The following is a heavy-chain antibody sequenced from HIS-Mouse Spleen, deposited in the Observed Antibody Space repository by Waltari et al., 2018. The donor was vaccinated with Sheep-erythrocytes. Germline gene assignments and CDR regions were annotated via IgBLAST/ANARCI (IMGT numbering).Heavy chain of an antibody. Sequence: QLQLQESGPGLVKPSETLSLTCTVSGGSISSSSYYWGWIRQPPGKVLEWIGSIDYSGSTYSNPSLKSRVTISVDTSKNQFSLKLSSVTAADTAVYYCARHRLGYYDSSGYYSDYFDYWGQGTLVTVSS. V-gene: IGHV4-39*01. CDR1: GGSISSSSYY. CDR2: IDYSGST. CDR3: ARHRLGYYDSSGYYSDYFDY. J-gene: IGHJ4*02. D-gene: IGHD3-22*01.